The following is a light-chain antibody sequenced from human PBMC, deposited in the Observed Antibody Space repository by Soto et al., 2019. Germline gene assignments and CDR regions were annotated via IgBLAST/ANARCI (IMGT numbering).Light chain of an antibody. V-gene: IGKV1-39*01. CDR3: QQSYTAPYT. CDR1: RSISNY. Sequence: DIQMPQSPSSLSASVGDAVSLTCRASRSISNYLNWYQQKPGRAPKLLISGASSLQRGVPSRFSGSGSGTTFTLTITSLQPDDFAIYVCQQSYTAPYTFGPGTKVEIK. CDR2: GAS. J-gene: IGKJ3*01.